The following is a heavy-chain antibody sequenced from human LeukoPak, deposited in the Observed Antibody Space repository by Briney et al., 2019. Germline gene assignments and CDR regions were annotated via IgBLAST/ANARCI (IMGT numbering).Heavy chain of an antibody. V-gene: IGHV4-34*01. CDR3: ARDGSDLMLRGNWFDP. D-gene: IGHD3-16*01. CDR1: GGSFSGYY. J-gene: IGHJ5*02. Sequence: SETLSLTCAVYGGSFSGYYWSWIRQPPGKGLEWIGEINHSGSTNYNPSLKSRVTISVDTSKNQFSLKLSSVTAADTAVYYCARDGSDLMLRGNWFDPWGQGTLVTVSS. CDR2: INHSGST.